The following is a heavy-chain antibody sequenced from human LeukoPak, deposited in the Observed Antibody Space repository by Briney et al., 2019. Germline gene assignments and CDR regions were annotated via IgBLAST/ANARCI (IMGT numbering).Heavy chain of an antibody. Sequence: PSETLSLTCTVSGGSISSYYWSWIRPPPGKGLEWIGYTYYSGSTNYNPPLKSRVTISVDTSKNQFSLRLSCVTAADTAVYYCATIIAIFGVGGVDYWGQGTLVTVSS. J-gene: IGHJ4*02. D-gene: IGHD3-3*01. CDR3: ATIIAIFGVGGVDY. CDR2: TYYSGST. V-gene: IGHV4-59*01. CDR1: GGSISSYY.